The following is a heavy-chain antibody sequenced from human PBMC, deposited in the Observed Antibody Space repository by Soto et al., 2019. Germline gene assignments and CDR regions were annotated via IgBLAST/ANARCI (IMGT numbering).Heavy chain of an antibody. CDR2: ISNDGSNK. CDR3: AKDRSGSWYDYYGMDV. J-gene: IGHJ6*02. D-gene: IGHD6-13*01. CDR1: VCSCSSYS. Sequence: WWSLRRSCSAAVCSCSSYSMHWFRQTPRQGLAWVAVISNDGSNKYYADSVKGRFTISRDNSKNTLYLQMNSLRAEDPALYYCAKDRSGSWYDYYGMDVWRQGTTVTVSS. V-gene: IGHV3-30*18.